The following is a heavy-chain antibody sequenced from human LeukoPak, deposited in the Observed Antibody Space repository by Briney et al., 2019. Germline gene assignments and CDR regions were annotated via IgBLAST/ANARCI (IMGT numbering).Heavy chain of an antibody. Sequence: PSETLSLTCTVSGDFITAYYWSWIRQPPGEGLEWIGYVYYSGSTEYNPSLRSRVTISLEMSKHQFSLNLTSVTAADTALYYCARDGSGYYDTSGYRNWGQGTLVTVSS. J-gene: IGHJ4*02. CDR3: ARDGSGYYDTSGYRN. CDR2: VYYSGST. D-gene: IGHD3-22*01. CDR1: GDFITAYY. V-gene: IGHV4-59*01.